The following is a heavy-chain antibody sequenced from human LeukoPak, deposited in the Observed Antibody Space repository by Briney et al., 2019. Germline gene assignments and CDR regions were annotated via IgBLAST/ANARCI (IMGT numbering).Heavy chain of an antibody. Sequence: SDTLSLTCSVSSYSIPVGYYWGWIRPSPGKGLDWIGSINLSGHTYYNPSLKSRVTISVDTSKNQFSLKLSSVTASDTAMYYCARQVATKGEWAFDIWGQGTMVTASS. CDR2: INLSGHT. CDR3: ARQVATKGEWAFDI. J-gene: IGHJ3*02. CDR1: SYSIPVGYY. V-gene: IGHV4-38-2*01. D-gene: IGHD5-12*01.